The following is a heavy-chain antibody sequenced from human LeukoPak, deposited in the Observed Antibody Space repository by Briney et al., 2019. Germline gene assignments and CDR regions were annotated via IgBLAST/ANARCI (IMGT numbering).Heavy chain of an antibody. CDR1: GGTFSSYA. CDR3: ARDAPCTNGVCYFDY. CDR2: IIPIFGTA. Sequence: SVKVSCKASGGTFSSYAISWVRQAPGQGLEWMGGIIPIFGTANYAQKFQGRVTITADESTGTAYMELSSLRSEDTAVYYCARDAPCTNGVCYFDYWGQGTLVTVSS. J-gene: IGHJ4*02. D-gene: IGHD2-8*01. V-gene: IGHV1-69*13.